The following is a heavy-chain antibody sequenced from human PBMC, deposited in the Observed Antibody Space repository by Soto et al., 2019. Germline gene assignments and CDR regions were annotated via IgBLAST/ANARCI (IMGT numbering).Heavy chain of an antibody. CDR1: GGSISSRSYY. J-gene: IGHJ5*01. D-gene: IGHD3-10*01. CDR2: IYYSGTT. CDR3: ARQNGSFRSWFDS. Sequence: SETLSLTCTVSGGSISSRSYYWGWIRQPPGKGLEWIGGIYYSGTTFYSPSLKSRVIISVDTSKNQFSLKLSSVTAADTAMYYCARQNGSFRSWFDSWGQGILVTVS. V-gene: IGHV4-39*01.